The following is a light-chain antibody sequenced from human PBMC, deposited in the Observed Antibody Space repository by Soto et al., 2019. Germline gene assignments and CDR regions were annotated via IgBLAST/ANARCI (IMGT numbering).Light chain of an antibody. V-gene: IGKV3-20*01. Sequence: EIVLTQSPGTLSLSPGERATLSCRASQYVTSTYLAWYQHKPGQAPRLLIYGASNRATGIPNRFSGSGSGTDFTLTISRLEPDDFALYSCQQYGSSPSWTFGHGTKVAIK. CDR1: QYVTSTY. CDR3: QQYGSSPSWT. CDR2: GAS. J-gene: IGKJ1*01.